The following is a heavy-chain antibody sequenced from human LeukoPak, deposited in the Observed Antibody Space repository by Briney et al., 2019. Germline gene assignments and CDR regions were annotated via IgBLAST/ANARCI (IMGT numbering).Heavy chain of an antibody. J-gene: IGHJ4*02. Sequence: GGSLRLSCAASGFTFSSYGMSWVRQAPGKGLEWVSVISGSGDRTYYADSVKGRFTISRDNAKNSLYLQMNSLRAEDTAVYYCARLGGSYYGVDYWGQGTLVTVSS. CDR2: ISGSGDRT. CDR3: ARLGGSYYGVDY. D-gene: IGHD1-26*01. V-gene: IGHV3-21*01. CDR1: GFTFSSYG.